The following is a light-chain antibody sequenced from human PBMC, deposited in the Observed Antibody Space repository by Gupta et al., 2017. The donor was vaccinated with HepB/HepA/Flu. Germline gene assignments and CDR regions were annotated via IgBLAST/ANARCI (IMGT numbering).Light chain of an antibody. J-gene: IGLJ3*02. CDR3: EAWDDTLYRPM. CDR1: SSNIGINT. V-gene: IGLV1-44*01. CDR2: TNN. Sequence: QSVLTQPPSASGTPGQRVTISCSGSSSNIGINTVNWYQQLPGTAPKLLIYTNNQRPAGVPDRFSGSKSGTSASLAISGLQSEDEADYYCEAWDDTLYRPMFGGGTKLTVL.